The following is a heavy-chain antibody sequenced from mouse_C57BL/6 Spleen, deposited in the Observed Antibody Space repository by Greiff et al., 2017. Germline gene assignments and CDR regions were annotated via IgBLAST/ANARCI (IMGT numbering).Heavy chain of an antibody. CDR1: GFTFSDYG. Sequence: EVMLVESGGGLVKPGGSLKLSCAASGFTFSDYGMHWVRQAPEKGLEWVAYISSGSSTIYYADTVKGRFTISRDNAKNTLFLQMTSLRSEDTAMYYCARPFYDTTRGYFDYWGQGTTLTVSS. J-gene: IGHJ2*01. CDR2: ISSGSSTI. D-gene: IGHD1-1*01. CDR3: ARPFYDTTRGYFDY. V-gene: IGHV5-17*01.